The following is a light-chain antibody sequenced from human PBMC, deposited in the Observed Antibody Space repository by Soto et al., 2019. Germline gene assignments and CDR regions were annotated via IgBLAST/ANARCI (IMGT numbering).Light chain of an antibody. CDR1: QSVITW. J-gene: IGKJ1*01. CDR2: DAS. Sequence: DIQMTQTPSTLSASVGDRVTITCRASQSVITWLAWYQQNPGKAPKLLIYDASSLHSGVPSGLSDGGSGTEFNLTLSRLQPDDFATHCCQQYDSYPWTFGQGTKVEIK. V-gene: IGKV1-5*01. CDR3: QQYDSYPWT.